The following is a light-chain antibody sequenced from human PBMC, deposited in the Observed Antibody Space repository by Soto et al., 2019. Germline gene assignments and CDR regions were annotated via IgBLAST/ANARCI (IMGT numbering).Light chain of an antibody. V-gene: IGKV3-15*01. J-gene: IGKJ5*01. Sequence: EIVMTQSPATLSVSPGDRATLSCRASQSVSTSMAWYQQKPGQAPRLLMYGVSTRATGIPARFSGSGSGTEFTLTISSLQSEDFAVYFCHQYNNWPRTFGQGTRLEIK. CDR2: GVS. CDR3: HQYNNWPRT. CDR1: QSVSTS.